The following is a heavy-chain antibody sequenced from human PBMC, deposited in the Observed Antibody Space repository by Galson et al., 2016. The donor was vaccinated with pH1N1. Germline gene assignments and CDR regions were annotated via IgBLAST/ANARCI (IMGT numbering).Heavy chain of an antibody. CDR1: GFTFGNYW. CDR3: ARVGAYADYHANKWFDP. V-gene: IGHV3-7*01. CDR2: INQEGSEK. J-gene: IGHJ5*02. D-gene: IGHD4/OR15-4a*01. Sequence: SLRLSCAASGFTFGNYWVHWVRQAPGKGLEWVANINQEGSEKYYADSVKGRITISRDNAKNSLYLHMDSLRAEDTAVYYCARVGAYADYHANKWFDPWGQRTLVTVSS.